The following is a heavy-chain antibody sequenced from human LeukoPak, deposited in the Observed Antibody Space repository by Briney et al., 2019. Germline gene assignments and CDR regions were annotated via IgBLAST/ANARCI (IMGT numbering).Heavy chain of an antibody. CDR1: GFTFSSYS. Sequence: GGSLRLSCAASGFTFSSYSMYWVRQAPGKGLEWVSGIIGSGEKTYYADSVKGRFTMSRDNSKNTLYLQMNSLRADDTVVYYCAKGQEPESRLDYWGQGTLVTVSS. CDR3: AKGQEPESRLDY. V-gene: IGHV3-23*01. D-gene: IGHD1-14*01. J-gene: IGHJ4*02. CDR2: IIGSGEKT.